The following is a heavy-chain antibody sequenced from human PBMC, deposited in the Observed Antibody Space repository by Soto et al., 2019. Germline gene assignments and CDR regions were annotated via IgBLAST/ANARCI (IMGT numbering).Heavy chain of an antibody. CDR1: GDTFKKFA. CDR2: IIPMFGTT. J-gene: IGHJ6*02. D-gene: IGHD2-15*01. V-gene: IGHV1-69*06. Sequence: QVQLVQSGPEVKKPGSSVKVSCKTSGDTFKKFAISWVRQAPGQGPEWMGGIIPMFGTTKYTQKFQGRVTFTADKSTGTAYMELTSLMSEDTDTYFCARGVVPAAGAAPPYFHYGVDVWGQVTTVTVSS. CDR3: ARGVVPAAGAAPPYFHYGVDV.